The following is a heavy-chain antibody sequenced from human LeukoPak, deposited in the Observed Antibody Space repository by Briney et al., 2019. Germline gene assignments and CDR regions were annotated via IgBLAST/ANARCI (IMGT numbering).Heavy chain of an antibody. CDR1: GGSISSYY. CDR2: IYYSGST. D-gene: IGHD3-16*02. J-gene: IGHJ3*02. V-gene: IGHV4-59*01. CDR3: ARVMITFGGVIVPDAFDI. Sequence: SETLSLTCTVSGGSISSYYWSWIRQPPGKGLEWLGYIYYSGSTNYNPSLKSRVTISVDTSKKQFSLKMSSVTAADTALYYCARVMITFGGVIVPDAFDIWGQGTMVTVSS.